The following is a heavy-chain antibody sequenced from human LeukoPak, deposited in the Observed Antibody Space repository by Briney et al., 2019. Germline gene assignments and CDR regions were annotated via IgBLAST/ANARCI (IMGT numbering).Heavy chain of an antibody. J-gene: IGHJ6*02. CDR3: ASLRFDILTGQNYYYGMDV. CDR2: IYYSGST. D-gene: IGHD3-9*01. V-gene: IGHV4-39*01. CDR1: GGSISSSSYY. Sequence: SETLSLTCTVSGGSISSSSYYWGWIRQPPGKGLEWIGSIYYSGSTYYNPSLKSRVTISVDTSKNQFSLKLSSVTAADTAVYYCASLRFDILTGQNYYYGMDVWGQGTTVTVSS.